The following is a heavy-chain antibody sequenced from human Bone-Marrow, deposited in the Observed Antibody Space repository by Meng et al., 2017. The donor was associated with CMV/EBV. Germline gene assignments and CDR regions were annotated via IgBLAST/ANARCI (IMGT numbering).Heavy chain of an antibody. Sequence: ASVKVSCKASGYTFTSYDINWVRQATGQGLEWMGWMNPNSGNTGYAQKFQGRVTITRNTSISTAYMELSSLRSEDTAVYYCANHCSSTSCSLGGNWFDPWGQGTLVNVTA. J-gene: IGHJ5*02. V-gene: IGHV1-8*03. D-gene: IGHD2-2*01. CDR1: GYTFTSYD. CDR2: MNPNSGNT. CDR3: ANHCSSTSCSLGGNWFDP.